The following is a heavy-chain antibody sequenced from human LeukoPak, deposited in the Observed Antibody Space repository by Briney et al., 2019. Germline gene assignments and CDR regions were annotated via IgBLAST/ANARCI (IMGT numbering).Heavy chain of an antibody. D-gene: IGHD4-17*01. CDR1: GYQFTNYW. CDR3: ARHGDTVTMRSYFDY. CDR2: IYPGDSDI. J-gene: IGHJ4*02. Sequence: GESLKISCRASGYQFTNYWIGWVRQVPGKGLEWMGIIYPGDSDIIYSPSFQGQVTISADKSISTAYLQFRSLRASDTAIYYCARHGDTVTMRSYFDYWGQGTLVTVSS. V-gene: IGHV5-51*01.